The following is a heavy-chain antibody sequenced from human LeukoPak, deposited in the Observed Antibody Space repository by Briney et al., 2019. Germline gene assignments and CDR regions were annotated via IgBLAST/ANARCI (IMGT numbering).Heavy chain of an antibody. CDR2: INHSGST. CDR3: AKYSGSGSYYKRSFDY. D-gene: IGHD3-10*01. V-gene: IGHV4-34*01. J-gene: IGHJ4*02. Sequence: SETLSLTCAVSGGSFSGYYWSWIRQPPGKGLEWIGEINHSGSTNYNPSLKSRVTISVDTSKNQFSLKLSSVTAADTAVYYCAKYSGSGSYYKRSFDYWGQGTLVTVSS. CDR1: GGSFSGYY.